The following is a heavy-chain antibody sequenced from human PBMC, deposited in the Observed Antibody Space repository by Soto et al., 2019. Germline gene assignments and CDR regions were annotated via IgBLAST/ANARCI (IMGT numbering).Heavy chain of an antibody. D-gene: IGHD3-22*01. CDR3: ARVRVSSGRLDY. J-gene: IGHJ4*02. V-gene: IGHV4-61*01. CDR1: GASVSSGSYY. CDR2: IYYSGST. Sequence: SETLSLTCTVSGASVSSGSYYWSWIRQPPGKGLEWIGYIYYSGSTNYNPSLKSRVTISVDTSKNQFSLKLSSVTAADTAVYYCARVRVSSGRLDYWGQGTLVTVSS.